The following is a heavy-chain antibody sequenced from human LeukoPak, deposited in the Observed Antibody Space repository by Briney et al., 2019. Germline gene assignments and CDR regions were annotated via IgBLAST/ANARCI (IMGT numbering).Heavy chain of an antibody. CDR3: ARDLSSGYHSDAFDI. CDR2: ISYDGSNK. CDR1: GFTFSSYA. Sequence: GRSLRLSCAASGFTFSSYAMHWVRQAPGKGLEWVAVISYDGSNKYYADSVKGRFTISRDNSKNTLYLQMNSLRAEDTAVYYCARDLSSGYHSDAFDIWGQGTMVTVSS. V-gene: IGHV3-30-3*01. D-gene: IGHD3-22*01. J-gene: IGHJ3*02.